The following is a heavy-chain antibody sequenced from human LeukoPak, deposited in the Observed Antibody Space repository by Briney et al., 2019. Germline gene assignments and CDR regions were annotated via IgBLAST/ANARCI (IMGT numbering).Heavy chain of an antibody. Sequence: PSETLSLTCTVSGGSISSYYWSWIRQPPGKGLEWIGYIYYSGSTNYNPSLMSRVTVSVDTSKNQFSLKMSSVTAADTAVYYCARQYGYYRHFDYWGQGTLVTVSS. CDR1: GGSISSYY. J-gene: IGHJ4*02. CDR3: ARQYGYYRHFDY. V-gene: IGHV4-59*08. D-gene: IGHD5-24*01. CDR2: IYYSGST.